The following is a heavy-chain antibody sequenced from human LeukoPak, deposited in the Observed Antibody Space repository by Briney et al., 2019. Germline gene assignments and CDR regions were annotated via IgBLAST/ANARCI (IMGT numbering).Heavy chain of an antibody. CDR1: GFTFSSYA. V-gene: IGHV3-64D*06. CDR2: ISSNGGST. J-gene: IGHJ4*02. Sequence: GVSLRLSCSASGFTFSSYAMHWVRQAPGKGLEYVSAISSNGGSTYYADSVKGRFTISRDNSKNTLYLQMSSLRAEDTAVYYCVKDPRIAAAGFDYWGQGTLVTVSS. CDR3: VKDPRIAAAGFDY. D-gene: IGHD6-13*01.